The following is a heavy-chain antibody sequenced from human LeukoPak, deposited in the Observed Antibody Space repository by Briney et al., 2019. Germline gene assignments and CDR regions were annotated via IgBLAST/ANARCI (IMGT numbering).Heavy chain of an antibody. D-gene: IGHD3-22*01. Sequence: ASVKVSCKASGGTFSSYAISWVRQAPGQGLEWMGGIIPIFGTANYAQKFQGRVTITADKSTSTAYMELSSLRSEDTAVYYCASSDYYDSSGPPSGYFDYWGQGTLVTVSS. J-gene: IGHJ4*02. V-gene: IGHV1-69*06. CDR1: GGTFSSYA. CDR2: IIPIFGTA. CDR3: ASSDYYDSSGPPSGYFDY.